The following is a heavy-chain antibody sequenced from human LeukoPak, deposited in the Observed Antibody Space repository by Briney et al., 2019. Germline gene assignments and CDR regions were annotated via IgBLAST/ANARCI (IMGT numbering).Heavy chain of an antibody. V-gene: IGHV1-2*04. CDR3: ARDKVVPAASGFDY. CDR1: GYTFTGYY. Sequence: ASVKVSCKASGYTFTGYYMHWVRQAPGQGLEWMGWINPNSGGTNYAQKFQGWDTMTRDTSISTAYMELSRLRSDDTAVYYCARDKVVPAASGFDYWGQGTLVTVSS. D-gene: IGHD2-2*01. CDR2: INPNSGGT. J-gene: IGHJ4*02.